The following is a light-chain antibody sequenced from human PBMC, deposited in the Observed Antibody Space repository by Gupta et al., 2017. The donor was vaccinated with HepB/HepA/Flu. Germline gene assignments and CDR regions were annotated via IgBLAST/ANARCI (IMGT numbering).Light chain of an antibody. CDR3: LQDDKSPLVT. CDR1: QTISNY. J-gene: IGKJ4*01. CDR2: AAS. Sequence: DIQLAQSPSSLSASVGDSVTITCRASQTISNYLHWYQQKPGEAPRLLIYAASSLQSGVPARFSGSGSGTDFTLTITSRHPEDFAAYYCLQDDKSPLVTFGRGTKVEIK. V-gene: IGKV1-39*01.